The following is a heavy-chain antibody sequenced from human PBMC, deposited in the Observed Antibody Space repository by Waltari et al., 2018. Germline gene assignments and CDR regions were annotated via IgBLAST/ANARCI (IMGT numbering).Heavy chain of an antibody. J-gene: IGHJ5*02. CDR2: INHSGST. CDR1: GGSFSGYY. CDR3: ARVGYSSSWYRHANWFDP. V-gene: IGHV4-34*01. D-gene: IGHD6-13*01. Sequence: QVQLQQWGAGLLKPSETLSLTCAVYGGSFSGYYWSWIRQPPGKGLEWIGEINHSGSTNYNPSLKSRVTISVDTSKDQFSLKLSSVTAADTAVYYCARVGYSSSWYRHANWFDPWGQGTLVTVSS.